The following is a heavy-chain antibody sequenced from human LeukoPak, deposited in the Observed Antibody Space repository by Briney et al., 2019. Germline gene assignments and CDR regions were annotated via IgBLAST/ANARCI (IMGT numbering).Heavy chain of an antibody. J-gene: IGHJ4*02. D-gene: IGHD1-1*01. V-gene: IGHV3-30*04. CDR1: GFTFSSYA. CDR3: ARDRFGTTLS. Sequence: GGSLRLSCAASGFTFSSYAMHWVRQAPGKGLEWVAVISYDGSNKYYADSVKGRFTISRDNSKNTLYLQMNSLRAEDTAVYYCARDRFGTTLSWGQGTLVTVSS. CDR2: ISYDGSNK.